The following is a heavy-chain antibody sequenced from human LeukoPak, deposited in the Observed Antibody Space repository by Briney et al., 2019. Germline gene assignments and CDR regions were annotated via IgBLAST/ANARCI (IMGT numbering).Heavy chain of an antibody. CDR3: ARVSAYCGGDCHSSY. V-gene: IGHV1-18*01. D-gene: IGHD2-21*02. CDR1: GYTFTSYG. J-gene: IGHJ4*02. CDR2: ISVYNGNT. Sequence: ASVKVSCKASGYTFTSYGISWVRQAAGQGLEWMGWISVYNGNTNYAQKLQGRVTMTTDTSTSTAYMELRSLRSDDTAVYYCARVSAYCGGDCHSSYWGQGTLVTVSS.